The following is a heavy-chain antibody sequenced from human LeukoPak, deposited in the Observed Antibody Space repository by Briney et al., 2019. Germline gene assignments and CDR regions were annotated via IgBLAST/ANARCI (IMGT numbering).Heavy chain of an antibody. Sequence: SETLSLTCTVSGGSISSGGHYWSWIRQHPGKGLEWIGYIYYSGSTYYNPSLKSRVTISVDTSKNQFSLKLSSVTAADTAVYYCASSAGTYDFWSGYYNGWFDPWGQGTLVTVSS. V-gene: IGHV4-31*03. J-gene: IGHJ5*02. CDR1: GGSISSGGHY. CDR2: IYYSGST. CDR3: ASSAGTYDFWSGYYNGWFDP. D-gene: IGHD3-3*01.